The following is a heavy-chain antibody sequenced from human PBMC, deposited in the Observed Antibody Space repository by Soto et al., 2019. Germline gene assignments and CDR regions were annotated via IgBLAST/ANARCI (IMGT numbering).Heavy chain of an antibody. CDR2: IYYSGNT. J-gene: IGHJ6*02. V-gene: IGHV4-59*12. D-gene: IGHD3-10*01. CDR3: ARDSGGGYYYGMDV. CDR1: GGSISGYY. Sequence: PSETLSLTCTISGGSISGYYWTWIRQSPGKGLEYIGYIYYSGNTNYNPSLNSRVTISADTSKNQFSLKLNSVTAADTAVYYCARDSGGGYYYGMDVWGQGTTVTVSS.